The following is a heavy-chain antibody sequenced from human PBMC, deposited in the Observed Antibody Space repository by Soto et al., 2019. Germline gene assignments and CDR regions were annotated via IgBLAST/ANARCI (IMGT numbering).Heavy chain of an antibody. Sequence: QVQLVQSGAEVKKPGSSVKVSCKASGGTFSSYAISWVRQAPGQGLEWMGGIIPIFGTANYARKFQGRVTIPADDTTSAAYMELSSLKSEETAVYYCARSAWGYYYDSSGYYADAFDIWGQGTMVTVSS. D-gene: IGHD3-22*01. CDR1: GGTFSSYA. J-gene: IGHJ3*02. CDR3: ARSAWGYYYDSSGYYADAFDI. V-gene: IGHV1-69*01. CDR2: IIPIFGTA.